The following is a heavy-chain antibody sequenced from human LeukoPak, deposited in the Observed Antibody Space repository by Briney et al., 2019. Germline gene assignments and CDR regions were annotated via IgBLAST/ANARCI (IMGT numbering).Heavy chain of an antibody. J-gene: IGHJ4*02. CDR2: IYRSGDT. CDR3: ARFLTLDD. CDR1: GFDVGTSY. V-gene: IGHV3-53*01. Sequence: PGGSLRLSCTVSGFDVGTSYISWVRQAPGKGLEWVSIIYRSGDTYYADSVKGRFTISRDYSKNTAYLQMKNVRGEDTAMYYCARFLTLDDWGQGTLVIVSS.